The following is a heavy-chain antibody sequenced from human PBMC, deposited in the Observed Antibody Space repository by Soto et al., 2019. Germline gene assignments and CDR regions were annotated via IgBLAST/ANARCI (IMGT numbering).Heavy chain of an antibody. CDR1: GFTFSSYE. V-gene: IGHV3-48*03. J-gene: IGHJ3*02. CDR2: ISSSGSTI. D-gene: IGHD2-2*01. Sequence: PVGSLRLSCASSGFTFSSYEMNWVRHSPGKWLEWVSYISSSGSTIYYADSVKGRFTISRDNAKNSLYLQMNSLRAEDTAVYYCASRGSSALDAFDIWGQGTMVIVSS. CDR3: ASRGSSALDAFDI.